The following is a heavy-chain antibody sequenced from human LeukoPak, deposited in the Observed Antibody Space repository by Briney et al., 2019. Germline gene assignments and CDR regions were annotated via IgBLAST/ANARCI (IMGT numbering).Heavy chain of an antibody. J-gene: IGHJ4*02. CDR1: NDSINNFY. CDR2: VSTSDTP. V-gene: IGHV4-4*07. Sequence: SETLSLTCNVSNDSINNFYWTWIRQPAGRGLEWIGTVSTSDTPHYNPSLKSRVAISIDKPKNHFSLRLISVTAADTAVYFCAGDYSSLVMGHWGQGTPVTVSS. CDR3: AGDYSSLVMGH. D-gene: IGHD4-17*01.